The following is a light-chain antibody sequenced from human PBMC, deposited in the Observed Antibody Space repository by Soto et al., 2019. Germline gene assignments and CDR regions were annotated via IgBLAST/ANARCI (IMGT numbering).Light chain of an antibody. V-gene: IGLV7-43*01. CDR2: TTN. CDR3: LLMYGAAWV. J-gene: IGLJ3*02. Sequence: QSVVTQEPSLTVSPGGTVTLTCAPSTGAVTSGYYPNWFQQKPGQAPRALIYTTNNKHSWTPARFSGSLLGGKAALTLSGVQPEDEAEYYCLLMYGAAWVFGGGTQLTVL. CDR1: TGAVTSGYY.